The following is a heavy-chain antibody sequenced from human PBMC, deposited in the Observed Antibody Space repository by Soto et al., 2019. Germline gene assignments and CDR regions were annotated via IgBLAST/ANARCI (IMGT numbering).Heavy chain of an antibody. CDR2: IKQDGSEK. V-gene: IGHV3-7*03. D-gene: IGHD2-2*01. J-gene: IGHJ3*02. Sequence: GGSLRLSCAASGFTFSSYWMSWVRQAPGKXLEWVANIKQDGSEKYYVDSVKGRFTISRDNAKNSLYLQMNSLRAEDTAVYYCARDGDIVVPAAMGAFDIWGQGTMVTVSS. CDR3: ARDGDIVVPAAMGAFDI. CDR1: GFTFSSYW.